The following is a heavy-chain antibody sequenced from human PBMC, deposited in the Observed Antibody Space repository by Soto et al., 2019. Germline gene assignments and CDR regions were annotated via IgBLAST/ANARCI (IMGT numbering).Heavy chain of an antibody. V-gene: IGHV4-59*08. D-gene: IGHD3-16*01. CDR1: TGSISSYY. J-gene: IGHJ4*02. CDR2: IYYSGST. CDR3: ARQAGGF. Sequence: PSETLSLTCTVSTGSISSYYWSWIRQPPGKGLEWIGYIYYSGSTNYNPSLKSRVTMSVDTSKNQFSLKLSSVTAADTAVYYCARQAGGFWGLGTLVTVSS.